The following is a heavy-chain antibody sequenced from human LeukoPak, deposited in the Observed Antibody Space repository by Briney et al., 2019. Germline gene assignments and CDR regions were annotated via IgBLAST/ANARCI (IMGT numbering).Heavy chain of an antibody. CDR3: AGSQRGAFDI. D-gene: IGHD6-25*01. CDR2: INPNSGGT. CDR1: GYTFSGYY. J-gene: IGHJ3*02. Sequence: ASVTVSCKASGYTFSGYYIHWVRQAPGQGLEWMGWINPNSGGTNYAQKFQGRVTMTRDTSISTAYMELSRLRSDDTAVYYCAGSQRGAFDIWGQGTMVTVSS. V-gene: IGHV1-2*02.